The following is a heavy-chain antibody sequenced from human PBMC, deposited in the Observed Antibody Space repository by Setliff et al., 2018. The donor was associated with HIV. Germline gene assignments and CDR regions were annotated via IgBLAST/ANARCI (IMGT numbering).Heavy chain of an antibody. CDR1: GGSISSSNNY. J-gene: IGHJ4*02. D-gene: IGHD2-21*02. CDR2: IYYSGST. V-gene: IGHV4-39*01. CDR3: ARQQTALFVDY. Sequence: TSETLSLTCTVSGGSISSSNNYWGWIRQPPGKGLEWIGSIYYSGSTHYNPSPKSRVTMSVDTSKNQFSLKLTSVTAADMALYYCARQQTALFVDYWGQGTLVTVSS.